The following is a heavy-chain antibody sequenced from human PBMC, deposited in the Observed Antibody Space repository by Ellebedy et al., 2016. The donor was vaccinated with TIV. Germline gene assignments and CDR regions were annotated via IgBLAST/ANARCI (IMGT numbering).Heavy chain of an antibody. V-gene: IGHV3-23*01. D-gene: IGHD2/OR15-2a*01. Sequence: GGSLRLSCAASGFSFSSYAMNWVRQAPGKGLEWVTGIIGSGGSTNYVDSVKGRFTISRDNSKNTLFLEMNSLRGEDTAVYYCARSPKDHFYHGMDVWGQGTPVIVSS. CDR3: ARSPKDHFYHGMDV. CDR2: IIGSGGST. J-gene: IGHJ6*02. CDR1: GFSFSSYA.